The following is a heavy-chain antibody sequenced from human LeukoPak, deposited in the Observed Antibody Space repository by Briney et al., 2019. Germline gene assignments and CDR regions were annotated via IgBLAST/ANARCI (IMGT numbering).Heavy chain of an antibody. CDR2: INPNSGGT. CDR3: ARDYYDSSGYYFDY. D-gene: IGHD3-22*01. V-gene: IGHV1-2*02. J-gene: IGHJ4*02. CDR1: GYTFTGYY. Sequence: ASVKVSCKASGYTFTGYYMHWVRQAPGQGLEWMGWINPNSGGTNYAQKFQGRVTMTRDTSISTAYMELSRLRSNDTAVYYCARDYYDSSGYYFDYWGQGTLVTVSS.